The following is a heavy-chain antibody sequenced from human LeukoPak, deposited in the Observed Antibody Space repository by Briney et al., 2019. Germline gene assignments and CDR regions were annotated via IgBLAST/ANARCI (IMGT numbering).Heavy chain of an antibody. CDR2: INPNSGGT. Sequence: ASVKVSCKASGYTFTGYYMHWVRQAPGQGLEWMGWINPNSGGTNYAQKFQGRVTMTWDTSISTAYMELSRLRSDDTAVYYCSCGTAARYYFDYWGQGTLVTVSS. CDR1: GYTFTGYY. CDR3: SCGTAARYYFDY. D-gene: IGHD2-15*01. J-gene: IGHJ4*02. V-gene: IGHV1-2*02.